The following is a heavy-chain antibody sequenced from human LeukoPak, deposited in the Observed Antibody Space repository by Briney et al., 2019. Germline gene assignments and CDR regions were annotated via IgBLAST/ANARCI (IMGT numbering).Heavy chain of an antibody. CDR2: INPNTGVT. CDR3: ARDRTTVTTGYYGRLF. CDR1: GYTFTRYY. J-gene: IGHJ6*02. V-gene: IGHV1-2*02. D-gene: IGHD4-17*01. Sequence: SVTVPYLASGYTFTRYYILWVRPAPGQGLEWKGWINPNTGVTNYAQKFQGRVTLTRDTSIITAYMELTRLRSDDTAMYYCARDRTTVTTGYYGRLFGDQGTTLTVSS.